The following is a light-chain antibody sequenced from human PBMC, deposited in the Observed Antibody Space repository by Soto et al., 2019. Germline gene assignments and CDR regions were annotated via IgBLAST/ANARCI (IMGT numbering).Light chain of an antibody. CDR1: QGISSY. V-gene: IGKV1-9*01. CDR2: AAS. Sequence: DIQLTQSPSFLSASVGDRVTITCRASQGISSYLAWYQQKPGKAPKVLIYAASALQSGVPSRFSGSGSGTEFTLTIGSLQPDDFATYYCQQLHSYPVTFGQGTKLEIK. CDR3: QQLHSYPVT. J-gene: IGKJ2*01.